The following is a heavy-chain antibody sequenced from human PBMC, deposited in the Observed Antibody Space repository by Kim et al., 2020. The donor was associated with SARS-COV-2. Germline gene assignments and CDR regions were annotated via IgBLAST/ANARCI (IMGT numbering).Heavy chain of an antibody. CDR2: INSDGSST. V-gene: IGHV3-74*01. Sequence: GGSLRLSCAASGFTFTSYWMHWVRQAPGKGLVWVSRINSDGSSTTCADSVKGRFTISRDNAKNTLYLQMNSLRAEDTAVYYCARNRLADCGGGSCLNWFDPWGQGTLVTVSS. CDR3: ARNRLADCGGGSCLNWFDP. D-gene: IGHD2-15*01. J-gene: IGHJ5*02. CDR1: GFTFTSYW.